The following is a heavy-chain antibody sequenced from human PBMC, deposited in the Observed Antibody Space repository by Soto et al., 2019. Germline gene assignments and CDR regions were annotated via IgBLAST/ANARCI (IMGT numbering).Heavy chain of an antibody. CDR1: GGSISSGGYY. D-gene: IGHD3-10*01. CDR2: IYYSGST. Sequence: QVQLQESGPGLVKPSQTLSLTCTVSGGSISSGGYYWSWIRQHSGKGLEWIGYIYYSGSTYYNPSLKSRITISVDTSNNQSSLKLSSVTAADTAVYYCAREQGGSGFDYWGQGTLVTVSS. J-gene: IGHJ4*02. V-gene: IGHV4-31*03. CDR3: AREQGGSGFDY.